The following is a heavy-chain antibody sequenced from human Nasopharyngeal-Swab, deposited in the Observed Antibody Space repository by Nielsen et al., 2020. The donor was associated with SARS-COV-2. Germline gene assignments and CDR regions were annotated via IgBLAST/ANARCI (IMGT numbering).Heavy chain of an antibody. Sequence: ASVKVSCKASGYTFTSYGISWVRQAPGQGLEWMGLISAYNGNTNYAQKLQGRVTMTTDTSTSTAYMELRSLRSDDTAVYYCANWGPGYYYDSSGPYAFDIWGQGTMVTVSS. V-gene: IGHV1-18*01. J-gene: IGHJ3*02. CDR1: GYTFTSYG. CDR3: ANWGPGYYYDSSGPYAFDI. CDR2: ISAYNGNT. D-gene: IGHD3-22*01.